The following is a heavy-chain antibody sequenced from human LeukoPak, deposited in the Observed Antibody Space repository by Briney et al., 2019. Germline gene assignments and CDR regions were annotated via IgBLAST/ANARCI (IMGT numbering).Heavy chain of an antibody. CDR1: GLTVSSNY. CDR2: IYSGGST. CDR3: ARDGVASAGTGDDTFDV. D-gene: IGHD6-13*01. V-gene: IGHV3-66*01. Sequence: PGGSLRLSCVASGLTVSSNYMSWVRQAPGKGLEWVSVIYSGGSTYYADSVKGRFTISRDNSKNTLYLQMNSLRAEDTAVYYCARDGVASAGTGDDTFDVWGRGTMVTVSS. J-gene: IGHJ3*01.